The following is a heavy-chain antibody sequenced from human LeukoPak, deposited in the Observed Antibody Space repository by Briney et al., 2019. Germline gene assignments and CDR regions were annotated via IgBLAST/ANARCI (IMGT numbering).Heavy chain of an antibody. CDR1: GYTFTGYY. V-gene: IGHV1-2*02. CDR2: INPNSGVT. CDR3: ASGDNILSSNYDSYFDY. J-gene: IGHJ4*02. D-gene: IGHD3-9*01. Sequence: ASVKVSCKASGYTFTGYYIHWMRQAPGQELEWMGWINPNSGVTNSAQKFQGRVTMTRDTSVSTAYMDLNRLRSDGTAVYYCASGDNILSSNYDSYFDYWGQGTQVTVSS.